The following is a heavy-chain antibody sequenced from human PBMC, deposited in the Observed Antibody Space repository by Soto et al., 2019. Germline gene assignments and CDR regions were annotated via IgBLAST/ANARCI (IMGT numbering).Heavy chain of an antibody. CDR3: ASNPTRCSSTSCYTNYYYYYYMEV. J-gene: IGHJ6*03. CDR1: GFTVSSNY. Sequence: GGSLRFSCAASGFTVSSNYMSWVRQAPGKGLEWVSVIYSGGSTYYADSVKGRFTISRHNSKNTLYLQMNSLRAEDTAVYYCASNPTRCSSTSCYTNYYYYYYMEVWGKGTTVTVSS. V-gene: IGHV3-53*04. D-gene: IGHD2-2*01. CDR2: IYSGGST.